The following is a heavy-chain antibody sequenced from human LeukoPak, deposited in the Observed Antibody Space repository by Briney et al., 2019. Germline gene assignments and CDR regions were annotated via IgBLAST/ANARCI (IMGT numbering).Heavy chain of an antibody. CDR2: INPDSGGT. CDR3: ARDRSRYSDAKDAFDL. J-gene: IGHJ3*01. V-gene: IGHV1-2*02. CDR1: GYTFTGYY. Sequence: ASVKVSCKASGYTFTGYYMHWLRQAPGQGLEGMGWINPDSGGTVYAQKYKGRITMTRDTSISTVYMELSRLRPDDTAIYYCARDRSRYSDAKDAFDLWGQGTMVTVSS. D-gene: IGHD5-18*01.